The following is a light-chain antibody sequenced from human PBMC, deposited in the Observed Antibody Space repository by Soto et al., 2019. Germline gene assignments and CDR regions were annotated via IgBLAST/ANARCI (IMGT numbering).Light chain of an antibody. CDR2: CSA. V-gene: IGKV3-20*01. Sequence: GFTQSPATLSLSPGERATLSCMASQSVSNIYFASYQHTPGQAPRLLNFCSADSATGIPDRFSVSGSGTDFPLAIRRLEPEEFGVYYCQQYGSSPPYTFGQGTKLEIE. CDR1: QSVSNIY. J-gene: IGKJ2*01. CDR3: QQYGSSPPYT.